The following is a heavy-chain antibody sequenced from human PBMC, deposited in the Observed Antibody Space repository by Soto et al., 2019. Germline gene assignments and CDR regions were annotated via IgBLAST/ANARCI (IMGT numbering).Heavy chain of an antibody. CDR1: GYTFTGYY. Sequence: RASVKVSCKASGYTFTGYYMHWVRQAPGQGLEWMGWINPNSGGTNYAQKFQGWVTMTRDTSISTAYMELSRLRSDDTAVYYCARLAGYSSGWYSGYYFDYWGQGTLVTVS. V-gene: IGHV1-2*04. CDR3: ARLAGYSSGWYSGYYFDY. D-gene: IGHD6-19*01. CDR2: INPNSGGT. J-gene: IGHJ4*02.